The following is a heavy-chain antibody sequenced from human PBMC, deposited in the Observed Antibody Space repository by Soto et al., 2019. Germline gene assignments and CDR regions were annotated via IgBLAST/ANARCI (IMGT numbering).Heavy chain of an antibody. CDR2: IYYSGST. Sequence: SETLSLTCTVSGGSISSSSYYWGWIRQPPGKGLEWIGSIYYSGSTYYNPSLKSRVTISVDTSKNQFSLKLSSVTAADTAVYYCARPRYSSSWYWYWGQGTLVIVSS. CDR3: ARPRYSSSWYWY. J-gene: IGHJ4*02. CDR1: GGSISSSSYY. D-gene: IGHD6-13*01. V-gene: IGHV4-39*01.